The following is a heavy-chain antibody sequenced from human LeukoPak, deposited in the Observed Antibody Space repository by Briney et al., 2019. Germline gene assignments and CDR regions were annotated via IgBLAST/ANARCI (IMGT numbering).Heavy chain of an antibody. J-gene: IGHJ4*02. CDR3: ARDRDTAFDY. Sequence: PGGSLRLSCAASGFTFTSYSMNWVRQAPGKGLEWVSTISGGGGSTYYADSVKGRFTISRDNSKNTLYLQMNSLRAEDTAVYYCARDRDTAFDYWGQGTLVTVSS. V-gene: IGHV3-23*01. D-gene: IGHD5-18*01. CDR2: ISGGGGST. CDR1: GFTFTSYS.